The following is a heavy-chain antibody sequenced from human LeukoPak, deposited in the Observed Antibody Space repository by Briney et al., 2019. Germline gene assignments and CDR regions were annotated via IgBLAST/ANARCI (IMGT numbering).Heavy chain of an antibody. CDR2: INTNTGNP. CDR3: ARDRAARVVLGIDDY. CDR1: GYTFTSYA. V-gene: IGHV7-4-1*02. J-gene: IGHJ4*02. Sequence: ASVKVSCKASGYTFTSYAMNWVRQAPGQGLEWMGWINTNTGNPTYAQGFTGRFVFSLDTSVSTASLQISSLKAEDTAVYYCARDRAARVVLGIDDYWGQGTLVTVSS. D-gene: IGHD7-27*01.